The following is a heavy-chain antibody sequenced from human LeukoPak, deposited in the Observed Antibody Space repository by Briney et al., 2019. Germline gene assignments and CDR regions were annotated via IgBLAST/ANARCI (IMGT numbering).Heavy chain of an antibody. CDR2: INHSGST. J-gene: IGHJ6*03. CDR1: GGSFSGYY. V-gene: IGHV4-34*01. CDR3: ARETSQKGAHYMDV. Sequence: KPSETLSLTCAVYGGSFSGYYWSWLRQPPGKGLEWIGEINHSGSTNYNPSLKSRVTISVDTSKNQFSLKLSSVTAADTAVYYCARETSQKGAHYMDVWGKGTTITISS. D-gene: IGHD3-16*01.